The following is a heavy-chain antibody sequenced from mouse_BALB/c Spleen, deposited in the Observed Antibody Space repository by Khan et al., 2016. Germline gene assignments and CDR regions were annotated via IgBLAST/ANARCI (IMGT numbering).Heavy chain of an antibody. Sequence: QVQLQQSGAELAKPGASVKMSCKASGYTFTSYWMHWVKQRPGQGLEWIGYINPSTGYTEYNQKFKDKATLTADKSSSTAYMQLSSLTSEDSAVYYCASTVADYWGQGTTLTVSS. V-gene: IGHV1-7*01. D-gene: IGHD1-1*01. CDR3: ASTVADY. J-gene: IGHJ2*01. CDR1: GYTFTSYW. CDR2: INPSTGYT.